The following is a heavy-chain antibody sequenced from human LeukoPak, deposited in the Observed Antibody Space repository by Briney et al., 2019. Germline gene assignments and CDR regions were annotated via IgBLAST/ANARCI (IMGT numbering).Heavy chain of an antibody. D-gene: IGHD2-2*02. CDR2: INPNSSGT. CDR1: GYTFTGYY. CDR3: ARDPLYCSSTSCYIAFFDY. V-gene: IGHV1-2*02. J-gene: IGHJ4*02. Sequence: ASVKVSCKASGYTFTGYYMHWVRQAPGQGLEWMGWINPNSSGTNYAQRFQGRVTMTRDTSISTAYMELSRLRSDDTAVYYCARDPLYCSSTSCYIAFFDYWGQGTLVTVSS.